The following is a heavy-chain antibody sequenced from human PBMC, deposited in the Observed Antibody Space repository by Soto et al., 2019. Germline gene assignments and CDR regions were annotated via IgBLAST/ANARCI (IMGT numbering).Heavy chain of an antibody. Sequence: ASVKVSCKASGYTFTSYAMHWVRQAPGQRLEWMGWINAGNGNTKYSQKFQGRVTITRDTSASTAYMGLSSLRSEDTAVYYCARAPPYYYDSSGSLPSGWGQGTLVTVSS. V-gene: IGHV1-3*01. CDR2: INAGNGNT. D-gene: IGHD3-22*01. CDR1: GYTFTSYA. J-gene: IGHJ4*02. CDR3: ARAPPYYYDSSGSLPSG.